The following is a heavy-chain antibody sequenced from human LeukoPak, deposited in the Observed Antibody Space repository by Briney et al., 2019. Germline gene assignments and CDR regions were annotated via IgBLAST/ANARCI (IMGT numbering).Heavy chain of an antibody. D-gene: IGHD6-25*01. CDR3: VGSRGRLAQLDY. CDR1: GGSFSGYY. V-gene: IGHV4-34*01. Sequence: SETLSLTCAVYGGSFSGYYWSWIRQPPGKGLEWIGEINHSGSTNYNPSLKSRVTISVDTSKNQFSLKLRSVTATDTAVYYCVGSRGRLAQLDYWGQGTLVTVSS. CDR2: INHSGST. J-gene: IGHJ4*02.